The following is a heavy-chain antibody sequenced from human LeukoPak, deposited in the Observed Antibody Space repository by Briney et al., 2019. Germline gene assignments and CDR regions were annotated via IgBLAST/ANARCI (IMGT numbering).Heavy chain of an antibody. CDR3: AGDYSFTIFGVVDYYYYGMDV. CDR2: INPNSGGT. D-gene: IGHD3-3*01. J-gene: IGHJ6*02. Sequence: ASVKVSCKASGYTFTGYYMHWVRQAPGQGLEWMGWINPNSGGTNYAQKFQGRVTMTRDTSISTAYMELSRLRSDDTAVYYCAGDYSFTIFGVVDYYYYGMDVWGQGTTVTVSS. CDR1: GYTFTGYY. V-gene: IGHV1-2*02.